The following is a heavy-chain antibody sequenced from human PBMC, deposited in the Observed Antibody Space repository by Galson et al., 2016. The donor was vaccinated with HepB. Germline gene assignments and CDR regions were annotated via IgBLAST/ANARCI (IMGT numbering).Heavy chain of an antibody. D-gene: IGHD1-14*01. CDR2: IGGTGRDT. CDR3: AKMEGLHHHQYHMNA. J-gene: IGHJ6*03. V-gene: IGHV3-23*01. Sequence: SLRLSCAVSGFPFRSYAMSWVRQAPGKGLEWVSAIGGTGRDTFFADSVKGRFIVSRDNSKDTLFVQMNSLTAEDTAVYYCAKMEGLHHHQYHMNAWGKGTTVTVSS. CDR1: GFPFRSYA.